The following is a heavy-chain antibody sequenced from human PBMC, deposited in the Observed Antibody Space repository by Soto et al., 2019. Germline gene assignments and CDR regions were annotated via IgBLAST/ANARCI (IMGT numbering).Heavy chain of an antibody. CDR1: GFTFSSYW. D-gene: IGHD1-26*01. CDR3: ARGGSLNWYFDL. CDR2: INSDGSST. Sequence: EVQLVESGGGLVQPGGSLRLSCAASGFTFSSYWMHWVRQAPGKGLVWVSRINSDGSSTSYADSVKGRFTISRDNAKNRLYLQMNSLRAEDTAVYDCARGGSLNWYFDLWGRGTLVTVSS. J-gene: IGHJ2*01. V-gene: IGHV3-74*01.